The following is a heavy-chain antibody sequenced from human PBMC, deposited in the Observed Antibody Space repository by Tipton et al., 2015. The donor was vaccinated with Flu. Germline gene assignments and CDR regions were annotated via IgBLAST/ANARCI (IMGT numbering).Heavy chain of an antibody. J-gene: IGHJ5*02. D-gene: IGHD4-11*01. V-gene: IGHV4-38-2*02. CDR2: IFHTGST. CDR3: ARRDYSNYVSVPKSWFDP. Sequence: LRLFCTISGHSISSDYYWGWIRQSPGKGLERIGNIFHTGSTYHNPSLKSRVTISVDTSKNQFFLKVFSVTAADTAVYYCARRDYSNYVSVPKSWFDPLGQGSLVTVSS. CDR1: GHSISSDYY.